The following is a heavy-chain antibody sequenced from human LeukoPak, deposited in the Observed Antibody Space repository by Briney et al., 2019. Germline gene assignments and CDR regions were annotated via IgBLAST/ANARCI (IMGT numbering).Heavy chain of an antibody. D-gene: IGHD3-10*01. CDR2: IYYSGST. J-gene: IGHJ4*02. V-gene: IGHV4-61*01. Sequence: PSETLSLTCTVSGGSISSGSYYWSWIRQPPGKGLEWIGYIYYSGSTNYNPSLKSRVTISVDTSKNQFSLKLSSVTAADTAVYYCARGGSGSYSNYWGQGTLVTVSS. CDR1: GGSISSGSYY. CDR3: ARGGSGSYSNY.